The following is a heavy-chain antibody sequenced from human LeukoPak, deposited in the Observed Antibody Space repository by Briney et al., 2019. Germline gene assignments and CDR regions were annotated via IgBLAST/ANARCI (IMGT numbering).Heavy chain of an antibody. J-gene: IGHJ4*02. CDR2: SDPEDGER. D-gene: IGHD3-10*01. CDR1: GKTLSDLS. Sequence: ASVKVSCKVSGKTLSDLSIHWLRQPPGKGLEWLGGSDPEDGERIYAQMFQGRVTMTEDTSIDTAYMELSSLRSEDTAVYYCVTGFITMAVDYFDSWGQGTLVTVSP. CDR3: VTGFITMAVDYFDS. V-gene: IGHV1-24*01.